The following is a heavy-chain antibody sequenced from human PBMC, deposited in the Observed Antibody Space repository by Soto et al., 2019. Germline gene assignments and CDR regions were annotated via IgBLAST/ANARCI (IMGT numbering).Heavy chain of an antibody. Sequence: QVQLVQSGAEVKKPGSSVKVSCKASGGTFSSYAISWVRQAPGQGLEWMGGIISIFGTANYAQKFQGRVTITADEATSSAYMELSSLRSEDTAVYYCAKGGEYQLQYFDYWGQGTLVTVSS. CDR1: GGTFSSYA. D-gene: IGHD2-2*01. J-gene: IGHJ4*02. CDR2: IISIFGTA. V-gene: IGHV1-69*19. CDR3: AKGGEYQLQYFDY.